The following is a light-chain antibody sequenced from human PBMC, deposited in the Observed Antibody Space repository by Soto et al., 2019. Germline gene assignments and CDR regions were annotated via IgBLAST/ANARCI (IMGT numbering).Light chain of an antibody. Sequence: EIVLTQSPGTLSLSPGERATLSCRASQSVTSSFLAWYQQKPGQAPRLLIYGASSRAPGIPDRFSGSGSGTDFTLTISRLEPEDFAVYYCQQYGSSPPWTFGQGTKVEIK. CDR1: QSVTSSF. CDR2: GAS. J-gene: IGKJ1*01. CDR3: QQYGSSPPWT. V-gene: IGKV3-20*01.